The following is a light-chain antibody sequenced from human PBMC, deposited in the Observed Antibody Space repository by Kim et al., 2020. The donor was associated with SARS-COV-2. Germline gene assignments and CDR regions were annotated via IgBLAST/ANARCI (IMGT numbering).Light chain of an antibody. Sequence: EIVLTQSPGILSLSPGERATLSCRASQSVSSYVAWYQYKPGQAPRLLIYDASKRATGIPDRFSGSGFGADFTLTISSLQPEDFAVHYCQQRNNWATFGQGTKLEI. CDR3: QQRNNWAT. CDR1: QSVSSY. V-gene: IGKV3-11*01. CDR2: DAS. J-gene: IGKJ2*01.